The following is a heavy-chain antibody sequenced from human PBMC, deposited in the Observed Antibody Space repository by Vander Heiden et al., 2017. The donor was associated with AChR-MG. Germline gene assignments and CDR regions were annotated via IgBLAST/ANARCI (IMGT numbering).Heavy chain of an antibody. V-gene: IGHV4-4*02. CDR1: GGFIQIGYW. CDR2: IHHSGSS. Sequence: QVQMQESGPGLVKPSGTLSLTCDVSGGFIQIGYWWSWVRQPPGKGLEWIGEIHHSGSSTYNPSLKSRVSMSVDKSGNQFSLKLNSVTAADTAVYFCARNGEYSMDVWGKGTTVTVSS. J-gene: IGHJ6*03. CDR3: ARNGEYSMDV. D-gene: IGHD1-1*01.